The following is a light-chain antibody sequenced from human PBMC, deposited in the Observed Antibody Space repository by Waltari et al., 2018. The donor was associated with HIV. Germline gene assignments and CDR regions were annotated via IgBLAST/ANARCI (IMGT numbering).Light chain of an antibody. Sequence: HSLLIQTPPVSETPGQRVVLSCSGIDSTLGRTHGHLYQQFPAASPTLLIYMGHQRPSVLPDRFSGSKSGTSASLAISGVRPEDEADYYCAVWDDTLSNWIFGGGTKLTVL. V-gene: IGLV1-47*01. CDR1: DSTLGRTH. CDR3: AVWDDTLSNWI. CDR2: MGH. J-gene: IGLJ2*01.